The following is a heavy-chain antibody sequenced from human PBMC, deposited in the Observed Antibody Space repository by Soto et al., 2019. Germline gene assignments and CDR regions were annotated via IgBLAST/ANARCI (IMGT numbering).Heavy chain of an antibody. V-gene: IGHV1-18*01. CDR1: GYTFPSYG. Sequence: QVQLVQSGAEVKKPGASVKVSCKASGYTFPSYGIIWVRQAPGQGLEWMGWISTYNGNTNYSQKLQGRVTMTTDTSTSTAYMELRSLRSDDTAVYYCARDCGTSCYQRGWGYWGQGTLVTVSS. D-gene: IGHD2-2*01. CDR3: ARDCGTSCYQRGWGY. J-gene: IGHJ4*02. CDR2: ISTYNGNT.